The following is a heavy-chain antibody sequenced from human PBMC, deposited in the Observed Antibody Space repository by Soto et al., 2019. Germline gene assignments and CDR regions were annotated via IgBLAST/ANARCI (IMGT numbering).Heavy chain of an antibody. CDR1: GFIFSSYA. CDR3: ARDEYGDPSPC. J-gene: IGHJ4*02. D-gene: IGHD4-17*01. V-gene: IGHV3-23*01. Sequence: EVQLLESGGGLVQPGGSLRLSCAASGFIFSSYAMNWVRQAPGKGLEWVSAISGSGGSTYYADSVKGRFTISRDNSKNTLYLQMNSLRAEDTAVYYCARDEYGDPSPCWGQGTLVTVSS. CDR2: ISGSGGST.